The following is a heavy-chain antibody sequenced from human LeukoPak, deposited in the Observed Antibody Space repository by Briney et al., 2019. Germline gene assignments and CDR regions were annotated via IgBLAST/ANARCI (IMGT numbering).Heavy chain of an antibody. CDR3: AKAPIAVAGYFDY. CDR1: GFTFSSYG. J-gene: IGHJ4*02. D-gene: IGHD6-19*01. CDR2: ISGSGGST. V-gene: IGHV3-23*01. Sequence: AGGSLRLSCAASGFTFSSYGMSWVRQAPGKGLEWVSAISGSGGSTYYADSVKGRFTISRDNSKNTLYLQMNSLRAEDTAVYYCAKAPIAVAGYFDYWGQGTLVTVSS.